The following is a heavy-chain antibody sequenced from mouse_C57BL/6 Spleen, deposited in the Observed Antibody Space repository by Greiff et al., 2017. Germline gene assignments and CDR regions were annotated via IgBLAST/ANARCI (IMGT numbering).Heavy chain of an antibody. CDR1: GYTFTSYW. CDR3: ARLGLYYAMDY. V-gene: IGHV1-52*01. Sequence: QVQLQQPGAELVRPGSSVKLSCKASGYTFTSYWMHWVKQRPIQGLEWIGNIDPSDSETHYNQKFKDKATLTVDKSSSTAYMQLSSLTSEDSAVYYCARLGLYYAMDYWGQGTSVTVSS. J-gene: IGHJ4*01. CDR2: IDPSDSET.